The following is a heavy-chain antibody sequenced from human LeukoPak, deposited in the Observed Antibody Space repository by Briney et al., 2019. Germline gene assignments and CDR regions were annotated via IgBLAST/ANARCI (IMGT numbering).Heavy chain of an antibody. J-gene: IGHJ6*02. CDR3: TRDLMDYDVSTGLHHYYMDV. CDR1: GFTFHDYT. Sequence: GGSLRLSCAASGFTFHDYTMHWVRQGPGKGLEWVSGISWNSGTIAYADSVKGRFTISRDNAKNSLYLQMNSLRVGDTAVYYCTRDLMDYDVSTGLHHYYMDVWGQGTTVTVSS. CDR2: ISWNSGTI. D-gene: IGHD3-9*01. V-gene: IGHV3-9*01.